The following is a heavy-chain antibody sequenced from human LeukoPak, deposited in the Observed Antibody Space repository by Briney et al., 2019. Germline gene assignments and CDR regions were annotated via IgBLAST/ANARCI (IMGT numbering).Heavy chain of an antibody. Sequence: SETLSLTCSVSGGSLRSDRHNWAWVRQSADKGLEHIGSVDQTGSPYYNPPLRSRVTISVDTSNKQFSLNLTSVTAADTAVYYCARDLGGYPFFMDVWAKGSRSPSP. CDR3: ARDLGGYPFFMDV. J-gene: IGHJ6*03. CDR1: GGSLRSDRHN. D-gene: IGHD2-15*01. V-gene: IGHV4-39*07. CDR2: VDQTGSP.